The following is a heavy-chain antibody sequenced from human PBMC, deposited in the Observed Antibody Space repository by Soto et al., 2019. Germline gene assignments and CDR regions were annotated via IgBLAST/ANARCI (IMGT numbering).Heavy chain of an antibody. J-gene: IGHJ4*02. Sequence: EVQLLESGGGLVQPGGSLRLSCAASGFTFTSYAMSWVRQAPGKGLEWVSAISGSGGSTYYADSVKGRFTISRDNSKNTLYLQMNSLRAEDTPVYYCARHSGYGVLGDYWGQGTLVTVSS. D-gene: IGHD5-12*01. V-gene: IGHV3-23*01. CDR2: ISGSGGST. CDR3: ARHSGYGVLGDY. CDR1: GFTFTSYA.